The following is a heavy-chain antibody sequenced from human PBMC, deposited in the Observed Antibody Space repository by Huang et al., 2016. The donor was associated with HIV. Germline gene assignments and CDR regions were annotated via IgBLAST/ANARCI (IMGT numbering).Heavy chain of an antibody. CDR1: GFAFSSFG. CDR2: IKYDGYSD. CDR3: AKDIGFGVGTSRWFDP. V-gene: IGHV3-30*02. Sequence: QVRLVESGGGVVQPGGSLRLSCAASGFAFSSFGMHWIRQGPGKCLEWVAFIKYDGYSDYHADSVKGRFNISRDNSKNTLYLQMNRGRRDDTAVYYCAKDIGFGVGTSRWFDPWGQGTPVIVSS. J-gene: IGHJ5*02. D-gene: IGHD2-21*02.